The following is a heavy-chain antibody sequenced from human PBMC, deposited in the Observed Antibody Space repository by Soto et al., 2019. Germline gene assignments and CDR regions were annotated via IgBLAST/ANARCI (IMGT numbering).Heavy chain of an antibody. CDR1: GGSISTSNW. D-gene: IGHD6-13*01. CDR2: VYRTGST. Sequence: QVQLQESGPGLVKPSGTLSLTCAVSGGSISTSNWWSWVRQPPGKGLEWIGEVYRTGSTNYNPSLESRVTVSTDRSKNQFSLTLTSVTAAGTAVYYCARARATIAAAAIFDCWGQGTLVTVSS. CDR3: ARARATIAAAAIFDC. V-gene: IGHV4-4*02. J-gene: IGHJ4*02.